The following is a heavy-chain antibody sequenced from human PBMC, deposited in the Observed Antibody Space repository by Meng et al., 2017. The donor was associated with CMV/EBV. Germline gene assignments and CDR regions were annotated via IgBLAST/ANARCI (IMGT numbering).Heavy chain of an antibody. CDR2: IKQDGSEK. V-gene: IGHV3-7*01. Sequence: GGSLRLSCAASGFTFSSYWMSWVRQAPGKGLEWVANIKQDGSEKYYVDSVKGRSTISRDNAKNSLYLQMNSLRAEDTAVYYCARDGYSSSWHYWGQGTLVTVSS. CDR1: GFTFSSYW. J-gene: IGHJ4*02. CDR3: ARDGYSSSWHY. D-gene: IGHD6-6*01.